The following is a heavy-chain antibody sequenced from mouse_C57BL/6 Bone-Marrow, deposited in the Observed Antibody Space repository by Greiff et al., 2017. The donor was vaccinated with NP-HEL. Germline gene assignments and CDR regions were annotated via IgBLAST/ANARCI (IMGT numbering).Heavy chain of an antibody. CDR2: IDPSDSYT. Sequence: QVQLQQPGAELVMPGASVKLSCKASGYTFTSYWMHWVKQRPGQGLEWIGEIDPSDSYTNYNQKFQGKSTLTVDKSSSTAYMQLSSLTSEDSAVYYCARSEGNCYAWFAYWGQGTLVTVSA. V-gene: IGHV1-69*01. D-gene: IGHD2-1*01. CDR3: ARSEGNCYAWFAY. J-gene: IGHJ3*01. CDR1: GYTFTSYW.